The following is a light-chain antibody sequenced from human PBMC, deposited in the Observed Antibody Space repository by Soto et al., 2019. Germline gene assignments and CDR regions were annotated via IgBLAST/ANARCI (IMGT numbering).Light chain of an antibody. CDR1: QGISSY. J-gene: IGKJ5*01. Sequence: DIKLTQSPSFLSASVGDRVTITCRASQGISSYLAWYQQKPGKAPKLLISTASNLQSGVPSRFSGSGSGTDFTLTISSLQPEDFATYFCQQGHSFPITFGQGTRLEIK. CDR2: TAS. CDR3: QQGHSFPIT. V-gene: IGKV1-9*01.